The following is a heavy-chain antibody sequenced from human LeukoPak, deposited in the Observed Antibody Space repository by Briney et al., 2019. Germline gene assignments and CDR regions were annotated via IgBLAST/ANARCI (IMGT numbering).Heavy chain of an antibody. V-gene: IGHV3-64D*09. D-gene: IGHD1-26*01. J-gene: IGHJ4*02. CDR1: GFTFSSSA. Sequence: GGSLRLSCSASGFTFSSSAMHWVRQAPGKGLEYVSGINDNGRATHYGDSLKGRFTISRDNSKNTLYLQMSTLTTEDTAIYYCVNDVSGSYTFDYWGQGTLVAVSS. CDR2: INDNGRAT. CDR3: VNDVSGSYTFDY.